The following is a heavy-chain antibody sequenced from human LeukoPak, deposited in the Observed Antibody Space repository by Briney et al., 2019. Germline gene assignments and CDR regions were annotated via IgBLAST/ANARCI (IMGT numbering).Heavy chain of an antibody. J-gene: IGHJ5*02. V-gene: IGHV3-9*01. D-gene: IGHD6-19*01. Sequence: PGGSLRLSCAASGFTFDDYAMHWVRQAPGKGLEWVSGISWNSGSIGYADSVKGRFTISRDNAKSSLYLQMNSLRAEDTALYYCAKGQQWLVDWFDPWGQGTLVTVSS. CDR1: GFTFDDYA. CDR2: ISWNSGSI. CDR3: AKGQQWLVDWFDP.